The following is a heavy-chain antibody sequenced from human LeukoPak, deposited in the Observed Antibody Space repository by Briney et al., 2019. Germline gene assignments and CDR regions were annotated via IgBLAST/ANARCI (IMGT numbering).Heavy chain of an antibody. J-gene: IGHJ6*03. D-gene: IGHD2-2*01. Sequence: ASVKVSCKASGYTFTSYGISWVRQAPGQGLEWMGWIRAYNGNTNYAQKLQGRVTMTTDTSTSTAYMELRSLRSDDTAVYYCARDPPQSVVVPAAPCYYYYYMDVWGKGTTVTVSS. CDR2: IRAYNGNT. CDR3: ARDPPQSVVVPAAPCYYYYYMDV. CDR1: GYTFTSYG. V-gene: IGHV1-18*01.